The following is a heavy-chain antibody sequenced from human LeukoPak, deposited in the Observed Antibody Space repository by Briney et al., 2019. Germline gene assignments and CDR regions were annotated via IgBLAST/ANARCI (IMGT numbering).Heavy chain of an antibody. V-gene: IGHV4-39*07. CDR1: GASISSTSYY. J-gene: IGHJ6*03. Sequence: SDTLSLTCTVSGASISSTSYYWGWIRQPPGKGLEWIGSTYYRGTTYYNPSLKSRVTISVDTSKNQFSLQLSSATAADTAVYFCARRDRSVSIEAYYMDIWGKGTTVTVSS. CDR3: ARRDRSVSIEAYYMDI. CDR2: TYYRGTT. D-gene: IGHD6-6*01.